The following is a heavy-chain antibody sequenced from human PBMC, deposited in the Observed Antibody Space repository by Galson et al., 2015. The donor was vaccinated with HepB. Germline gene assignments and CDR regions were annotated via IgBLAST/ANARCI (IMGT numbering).Heavy chain of an antibody. CDR2: ISGNGGDT. D-gene: IGHD3-16*01. CDR3: AKGDVWGTAAINYGLHV. J-gene: IGHJ6*02. V-gene: IGHV3-23*01. CDR1: GFSFSSYA. Sequence: SLRLSCAASGFSFSSYAMTWVRQAPGKGLEWVSSISGNGGDTKYGDSVKGRFTIFRDKAKSTLYLQMNSLRAEYTAAYYCAKGDVWGTAAINYGLHVWGQGTKVTVSS.